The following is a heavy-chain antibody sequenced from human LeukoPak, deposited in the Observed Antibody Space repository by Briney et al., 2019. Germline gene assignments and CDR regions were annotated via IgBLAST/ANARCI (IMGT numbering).Heavy chain of an antibody. CDR2: INPSGGST. CDR1: GYTFTSYY. J-gene: IGHJ6*02. CDR3: ARDATGSYYGLYYYYGMDV. V-gene: IGHV1-46*01. Sequence: ASVNVSCTASGYTFTSYYMHWVRQAPGQGLEWMGIINPSGGSTSYAQKFQGRVTMTRDTSTSTVYMELSSLRSEDTAVYYCARDATGSYYGLYYYYGMDVWGQGTTVTVSS. D-gene: IGHD1-26*01.